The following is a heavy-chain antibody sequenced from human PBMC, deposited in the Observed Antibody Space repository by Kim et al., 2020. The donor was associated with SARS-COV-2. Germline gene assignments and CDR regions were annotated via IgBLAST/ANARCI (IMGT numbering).Heavy chain of an antibody. J-gene: IGHJ6*03. CDR1: GFTFGEYA. Sequence: GGSLRPSCTASGFTFGEYALSWVRQAPGKGLQWVGFIRNKAYGGTTQYAASVKGRFTISRDDSKKNAYLEMSSLKTEDTAVYYCSREWYSKNWEDFSYKYMDVGGKGTTV. CDR2: IRNKAYGGTT. V-gene: IGHV3-49*04. CDR3: SREWYSKNWEDFSYKYMDV. D-gene: IGHD6-13*01.